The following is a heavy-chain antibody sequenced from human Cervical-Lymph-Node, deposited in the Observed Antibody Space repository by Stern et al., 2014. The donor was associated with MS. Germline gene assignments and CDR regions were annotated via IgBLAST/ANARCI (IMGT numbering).Heavy chain of an antibody. J-gene: IGHJ6*02. V-gene: IGHV3-74*02. CDR2: INSDESST. D-gene: IGHD6-13*01. Sequence: LVESGGGLVQPGGSLRFSCEASGFTFSSYWMHWVRPAPGKGLVWVSRINSDESSTIYADSVKDRFTISRDNAKNTLYLQMNRLRAEDTAVYYCATRGYSSSLSGMDVWGQGTTVTVSS. CDR1: GFTFSSYW. CDR3: ATRGYSSSLSGMDV.